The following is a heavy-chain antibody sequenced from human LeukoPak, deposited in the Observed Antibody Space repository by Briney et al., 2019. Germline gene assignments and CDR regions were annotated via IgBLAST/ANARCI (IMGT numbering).Heavy chain of an antibody. CDR3: ARETGILTGYTYYFDY. CDR1: GGSISSGDYY. V-gene: IGHV4-30-4*08. D-gene: IGHD3-9*01. Sequence: SQTLSLTCTVSGGSISSGDYYWSWIRQPPGKGLDWIGYIYYSGSTYYNPSLKSRVTISVDTSKNQFSLKLSSVTAADTAVYYCARETGILTGYTYYFDYWGQGTLVTVSS. CDR2: IYYSGST. J-gene: IGHJ4*02.